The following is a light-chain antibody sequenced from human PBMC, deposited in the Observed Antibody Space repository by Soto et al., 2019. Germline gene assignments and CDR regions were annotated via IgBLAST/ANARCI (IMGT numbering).Light chain of an antibody. Sequence: DIQLTQSPSFLSASVGDRVTITCRASQDIGSFLAWYQQKPGKAPELLIHTASTLHSGVPSRFSGSGSGTEFTLTVSSLQPEDFGTYYCQHLRTYPITFGQGTRLELK. CDR2: TAS. J-gene: IGKJ5*01. V-gene: IGKV1-9*01. CDR1: QDIGSF. CDR3: QHLRTYPIT.